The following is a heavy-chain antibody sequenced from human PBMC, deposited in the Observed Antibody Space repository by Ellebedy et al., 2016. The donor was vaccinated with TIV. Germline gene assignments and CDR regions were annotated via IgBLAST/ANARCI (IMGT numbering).Heavy chain of an antibody. Sequence: GGSLRLSXAASGFTFSSYAMSWVRQAPGKGLEWVSAISGSGGSTYYADSVKGRFTISRDNSKNTLYLQMNSLRAEDTAVYYCARAPRVIAVAGNFDYWGQGTLVTVSS. D-gene: IGHD6-19*01. J-gene: IGHJ4*02. CDR2: ISGSGGST. CDR3: ARAPRVIAVAGNFDY. CDR1: GFTFSSYA. V-gene: IGHV3-23*01.